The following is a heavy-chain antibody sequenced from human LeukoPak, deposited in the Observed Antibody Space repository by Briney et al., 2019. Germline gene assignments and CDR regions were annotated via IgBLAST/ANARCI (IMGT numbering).Heavy chain of an antibody. CDR2: ISSNGGNT. V-gene: IGHV3-23*01. J-gene: IGHJ4*02. CDR3: GEDRVLDGYNSD. Sequence: GGSLRLSCAASGFTFSNHAMSWVRQAPGKGLEWVSAISSNGGNTYYADSVKGRFTISRDNSKNTVTLQMNSLRAEDTAVYYCGEDRVLDGYNSDWGQGTLVTVPS. D-gene: IGHD5-24*01. CDR1: GFTFSNHA.